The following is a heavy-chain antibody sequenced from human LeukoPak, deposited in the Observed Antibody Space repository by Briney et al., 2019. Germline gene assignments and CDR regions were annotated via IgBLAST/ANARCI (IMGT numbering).Heavy chain of an antibody. D-gene: IGHD6-19*01. J-gene: IGHJ4*02. Sequence: ASVKVSYKASAYTFTSHGISWVRHAPGQGLEWMGWISCYNGDTKYTQNLQGRVTMTTDTSTSTAYMELRSLRSDDSAVYYCARDPTNTSGWYVYFVYWGEETLVTVSS. CDR3: ARDPTNTSGWYVYFVY. CDR1: AYTFTSHG. V-gene: IGHV1-18*01. CDR2: ISCYNGDT.